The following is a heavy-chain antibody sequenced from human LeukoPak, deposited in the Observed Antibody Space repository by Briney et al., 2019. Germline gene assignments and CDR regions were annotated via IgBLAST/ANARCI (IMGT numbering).Heavy chain of an antibody. D-gene: IGHD3-9*01. CDR2: INHSGGT. J-gene: IGHJ5*02. V-gene: IGHV4-34*01. CDR3: ARGYVLRYFDWLLSGWFDP. CDR1: GGSFSGYY. Sequence: PSETLSLTCAVYGGSFSGYYWSWIRQPPGKGLEWIGEINHSGGTNYNPSLKSRVTISVDTSKNQFSLKLSSVTAADTAVYYCARGYVLRYFDWLLSGWFDPWGQGTLVTVSS.